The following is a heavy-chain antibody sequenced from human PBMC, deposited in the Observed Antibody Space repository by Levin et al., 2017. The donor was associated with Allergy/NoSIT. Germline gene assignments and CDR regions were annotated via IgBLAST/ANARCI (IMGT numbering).Heavy chain of an antibody. CDR3: ARSTWGYAFDI. D-gene: IGHD3-16*01. V-gene: IGHV4-59*01. CDR2: VYYTGST. J-gene: IGHJ3*02. CDR1: GGSSSGSY. Sequence: SQTLSLTCTVSGGSSSGSYWTWIRQPPGKGLEWVGYVYYTGSTDYNPSLKSRVSISLDTSKNQFSLKLSFVTAADTAVYYCARSTWGYAFDIWDQGTMVTVSS.